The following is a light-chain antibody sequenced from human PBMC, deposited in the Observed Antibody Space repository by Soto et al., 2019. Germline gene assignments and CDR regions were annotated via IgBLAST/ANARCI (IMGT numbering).Light chain of an antibody. Sequence: QSALTQPASVSGSPGQSITISCTGTSSDVDGYNYVSWYQQHPGKAPKLVIYEVTNRPSGVSNRFSGSKSGNTASLTISGLQADDEANYYCSSYTSGSTLYVFGSGTKVTVL. CDR1: SSDVDGYNY. CDR2: EVT. J-gene: IGLJ1*01. V-gene: IGLV2-14*01. CDR3: SSYTSGSTLYV.